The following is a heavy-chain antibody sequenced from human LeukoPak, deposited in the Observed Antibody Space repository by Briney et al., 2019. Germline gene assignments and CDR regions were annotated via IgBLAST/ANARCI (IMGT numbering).Heavy chain of an antibody. Sequence: GGSLRLSCEASGFTYSSIFMGWVRQAPGKGLEWVSIIHISATTYYSDSVKGRFTISRDNLKNTLYLQMNSLRAEDTAVYYCARERGSDLGQGTLVTVSS. CDR2: IHISATT. D-gene: IGHD2-15*01. CDR1: GFTYSSIF. CDR3: ARERGSD. J-gene: IGHJ4*02. V-gene: IGHV3-53*01.